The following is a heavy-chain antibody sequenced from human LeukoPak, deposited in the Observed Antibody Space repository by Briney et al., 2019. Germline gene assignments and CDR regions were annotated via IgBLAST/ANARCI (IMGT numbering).Heavy chain of an antibody. CDR2: IYYSGST. CDR3: AREGLRNYCYGMDV. Sequence: SETLSLTCTVSGGSISSGGYYWSWIRQHPGKGLEWIGYIYYSGSTYYNPSLKSRVTISVDTSKNQFSLKLSSVTAADTAVYYCAREGLRNYCYGMDVWDKGTTVIVSS. V-gene: IGHV4-31*03. J-gene: IGHJ6*04. D-gene: IGHD3-16*01. CDR1: GGSISSGGYY.